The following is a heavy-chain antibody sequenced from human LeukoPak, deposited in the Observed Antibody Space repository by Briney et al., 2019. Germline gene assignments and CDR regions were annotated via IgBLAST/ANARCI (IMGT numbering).Heavy chain of an antibody. CDR1: GFTFSSYA. Sequence: PGGSLRLSCAASGFTFSSYAMHWVRQAPGKGLEWVAVISYDGSNKYYADSVKGRFTISRDNSKNTLYLQMNSLRAEDTAVYYCAKRGGSGSYTDFDYWGQGTLVTVSS. J-gene: IGHJ4*02. D-gene: IGHD3-10*01. V-gene: IGHV3-30-3*02. CDR2: ISYDGSNK. CDR3: AKRGGSGSYTDFDY.